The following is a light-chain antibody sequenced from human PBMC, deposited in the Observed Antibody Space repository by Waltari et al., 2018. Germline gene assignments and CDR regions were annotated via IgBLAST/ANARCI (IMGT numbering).Light chain of an antibody. J-gene: IGLJ1*01. CDR1: SSALGVFSY. Sequence: QSALTQPPSASGSPGPSVPITCTGTSSALGVFSYVSWYRQLPGKAPQVLIYEVNQRPSGVPNRFSGSKSGNTAFLTVSGLQAEDEGEYYCASYAGTSNYVFGTGTKVTVL. CDR3: ASYAGTSNYV. V-gene: IGLV2-8*01. CDR2: EVN.